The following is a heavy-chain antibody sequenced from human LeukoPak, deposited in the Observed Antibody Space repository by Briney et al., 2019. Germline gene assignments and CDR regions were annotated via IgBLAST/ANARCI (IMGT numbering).Heavy chain of an antibody. CDR3: AKDGRNNFDY. V-gene: IGHV3-53*05. CDR2: IYSGGST. D-gene: IGHD1-14*01. CDR1: GFTVSSNY. J-gene: IGHJ4*02. Sequence: LPGGSLRLSCAASGFTVSSNYMSWVRQAPGKGLEWVSVIYSGGSTYYADSVKGRFTISRDSAKNSLYLQMNSLRAEDTALYYCAKDGRNNFDYWGLGTLVSVSS.